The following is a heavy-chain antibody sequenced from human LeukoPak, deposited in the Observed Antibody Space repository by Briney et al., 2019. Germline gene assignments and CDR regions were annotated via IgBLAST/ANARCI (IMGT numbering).Heavy chain of an antibody. V-gene: IGHV3-30*04. Sequence: PGGSLRLSCETSQFTFRTYAMHWVRQAPGKGLEWVALITYDGSSKYYADSVRGRFSISRDNSKNTLYLEMNSLRRDDTAAYFCARVHTERASLPPFDHWGQGSLVTVSS. CDR2: ITYDGSSK. CDR1: QFTFRTYA. D-gene: IGHD1-26*01. J-gene: IGHJ4*02. CDR3: ARVHTERASLPPFDH.